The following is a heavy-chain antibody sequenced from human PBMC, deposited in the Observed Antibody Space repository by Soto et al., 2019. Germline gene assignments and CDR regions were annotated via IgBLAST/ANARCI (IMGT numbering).Heavy chain of an antibody. J-gene: IGHJ4*02. CDR3: AAGGGLPRYY. CDR2: IYHSGST. V-gene: IGHV4-30-2*01. CDR1: GGSISSGGYS. D-gene: IGHD1-26*01. Sequence: QLQLQESGSGLVKPSQTLSLTCAVSGGSISSGGYSWSWIRQPPGKGLEWIGYIYHSGSTYYNPSLKSRVTISVDRPKTQFSLKLSSVTAADTAEYYCAAGGGLPRYYWGQGTLVTVSS.